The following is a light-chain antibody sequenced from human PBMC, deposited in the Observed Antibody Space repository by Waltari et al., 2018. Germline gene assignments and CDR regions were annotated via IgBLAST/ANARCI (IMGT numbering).Light chain of an antibody. Sequence: QSALTQPASLSRSPGQSITLFCTGHISDVGGSNSVSWYQQPPGKAPKLIIFDVPNRASGVSNRFSGSKSGNTAFLTISGLQTEDEADYYCSSYTSSSTQVFGGGTRLTVL. CDR1: ISDVGGSNS. J-gene: IGLJ2*01. V-gene: IGLV2-14*03. CDR2: DVP. CDR3: SSYTSSSTQV.